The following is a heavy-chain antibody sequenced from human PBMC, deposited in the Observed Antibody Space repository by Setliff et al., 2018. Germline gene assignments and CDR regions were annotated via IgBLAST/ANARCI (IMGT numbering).Heavy chain of an antibody. Sequence: SETLSLTCTVSGGSISRSSYYWGWIRQPPGKGLEWIGYIFYSGGSNYNPSLQSRVSISVDTSKNQLSLKLDSLTAADTAVYFCARLPRTVTHFDYWGQGALVTVSS. CDR3: ARLPRTVTHFDY. CDR1: GGSISRSSYY. D-gene: IGHD4-17*01. CDR2: IFYSGGS. J-gene: IGHJ4*02. V-gene: IGHV4-39*07.